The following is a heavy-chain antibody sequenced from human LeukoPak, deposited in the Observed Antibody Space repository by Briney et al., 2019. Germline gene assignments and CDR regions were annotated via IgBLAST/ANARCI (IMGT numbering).Heavy chain of an antibody. CDR3: ARGYGNYVMSSVYYMDV. D-gene: IGHD4-11*01. J-gene: IGHJ6*03. Sequence: ASVKVSCKASGYTSTSYDINWVRQATGQGLEWMGWMNPNSGNTGYAQKFQGRVTMTRNTSISTAYLELSSLRSEDTAVYYCARGYGNYVMSSVYYMDVWGKGTTVTVSS. CDR2: MNPNSGNT. CDR1: GYTSTSYD. V-gene: IGHV1-8*01.